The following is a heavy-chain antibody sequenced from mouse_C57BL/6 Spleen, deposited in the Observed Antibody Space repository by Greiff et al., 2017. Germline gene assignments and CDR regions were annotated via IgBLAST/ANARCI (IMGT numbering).Heavy chain of an antibody. CDR1: GYSFTDYN. J-gene: IGHJ3*01. Sequence: EVKLVESGPELVKPGASVKISCKASGYSFTDYNMNWVKQSNGKSLEWIGVINPNYGTNSYNQKFKGKAPLTVDQSSSTAYMQRNSLTSEDSAVYYGARPSMVTTRGFAYWGQGTLVTVSA. CDR2: INPNYGTN. D-gene: IGHD2-2*01. CDR3: ARPSMVTTRGFAY. V-gene: IGHV1-39*01.